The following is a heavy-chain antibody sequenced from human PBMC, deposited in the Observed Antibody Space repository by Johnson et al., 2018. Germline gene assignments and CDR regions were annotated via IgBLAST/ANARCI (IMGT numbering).Heavy chain of an antibody. CDR2: TRNKAKGYTT. CDR1: GFTFSDYY. D-gene: IGHD3-10*01. CDR3: VGGSGFSYPDFHH. Sequence: EVQLVESGGGLVQPGGSLRLSCAASGFTFSDYYMDWVRQAPGKGLEWVGRTRNKAKGYTTEYAASVKGSFTISGDDSKTSLYLQMNSLKTEDTAVYYCVGGSGFSYPDFHHWGQGTLVTVSS. J-gene: IGHJ1*01. V-gene: IGHV3-72*01.